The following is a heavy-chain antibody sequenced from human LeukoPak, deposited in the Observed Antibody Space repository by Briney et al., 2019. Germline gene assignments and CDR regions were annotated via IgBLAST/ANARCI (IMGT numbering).Heavy chain of an antibody. CDR2: ISGSGGST. J-gene: IGHJ4*02. D-gene: IGHD3-10*01. Sequence: QPGGSLRLSCAASGFTFSSYAMSWVRQAPGKGLEWVSAISGSGGSTYYADSVKGRFTISRDNSMNTLYLQVNSLRAEDTAVYYCAKAPPYLSGSYYIIDYWGQGTLVTVSS. CDR3: AKAPPYLSGSYYIIDY. CDR1: GFTFSSYA. V-gene: IGHV3-23*01.